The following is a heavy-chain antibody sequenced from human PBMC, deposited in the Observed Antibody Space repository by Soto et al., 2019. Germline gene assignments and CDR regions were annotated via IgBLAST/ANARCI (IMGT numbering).Heavy chain of an antibody. D-gene: IGHD4-17*01. Sequence: XASLSLTCTVCGLCISTTKHYWAGIRQPPGKGLEWIGNIYFSGLTYYNPSLKGRLAISVDTSKNQFSLKLTSVTAADTGVYFCARPDDYGGNSDDAFDVWAQGTMVTVSS. J-gene: IGHJ3*01. CDR3: ARPDDYGGNSDDAFDV. CDR1: GLCISTTKHY. CDR2: IYFSGLT. V-gene: IGHV4-39*01.